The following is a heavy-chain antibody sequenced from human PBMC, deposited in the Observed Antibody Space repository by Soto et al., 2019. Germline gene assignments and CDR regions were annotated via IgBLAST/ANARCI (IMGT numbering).Heavy chain of an antibody. D-gene: IGHD2-15*01. Sequence: QVQLQESGPGLVKPSQTLSLSCTVSGGSISRGGYYWSWIRQHPGKGLEWIGYIYYSGSTYYNPSLKSRVTISVDTSKNQFAPNLTSVTAADTAVYYCAARYCSGGSCYRFWYFDLWGRGTLVTVSS. V-gene: IGHV4-31*03. J-gene: IGHJ2*01. CDR3: AARYCSGGSCYRFWYFDL. CDR1: GGSISRGGYY. CDR2: IYYSGST.